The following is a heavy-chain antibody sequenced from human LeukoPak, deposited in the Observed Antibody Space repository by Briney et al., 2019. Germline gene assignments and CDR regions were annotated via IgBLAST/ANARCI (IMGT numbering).Heavy chain of an antibody. CDR1: GGSISSYY. CDR2: IYTSGST. D-gene: IGHD3-10*01. CDR3: ARAIPRSRYYYGSGSYYNIGAFDI. J-gene: IGHJ3*02. V-gene: IGHV4-4*07. Sequence: SETLSLTCTVSGGSISSYYWSWIRQPAGKGLEWIGRIYTSGSTNYNPSLKSRVTISVDTSKNQFSLKLSSVTAADTAVYHCARAIPRSRYYYGSGSYYNIGAFDIWGQGTMVTVSS.